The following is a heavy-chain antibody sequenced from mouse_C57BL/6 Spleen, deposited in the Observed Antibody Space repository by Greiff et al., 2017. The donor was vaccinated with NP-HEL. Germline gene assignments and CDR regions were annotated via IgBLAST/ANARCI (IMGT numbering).Heavy chain of an antibody. CDR2: INPYNGDT. D-gene: IGHD1-1*01. J-gene: IGHJ1*03. V-gene: IGHV1-20*01. Sequence: VQLQQSGPELVKPGDSVKISCKASGYSFTGYFMNWVMQSHGKSLEWIGRINPYNGDTFYNQKFTGKATLTVDKSSSTAQMELRSLTSEDSAVYYCARTDDGSSQGYFDVWGTGTTVTVSS. CDR3: ARTDDGSSQGYFDV. CDR1: GYSFTGYF.